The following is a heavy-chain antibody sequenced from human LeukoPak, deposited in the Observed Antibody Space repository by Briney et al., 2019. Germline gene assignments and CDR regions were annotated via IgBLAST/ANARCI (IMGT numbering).Heavy chain of an antibody. Sequence: GGSLRLSCVASGFTFGKYWMSWVRQAPGKGLEWVANIKLDGSEKNYVDSVKGRFTISRDNTKNSLYLQMNSLRAEDTAVYYCARSDYSNWYFDLWGRGTLVTVSS. D-gene: IGHD4-11*01. CDR1: GFTFGKYW. V-gene: IGHV3-7*03. CDR2: IKLDGSEK. J-gene: IGHJ2*01. CDR3: ARSDYSNWYFDL.